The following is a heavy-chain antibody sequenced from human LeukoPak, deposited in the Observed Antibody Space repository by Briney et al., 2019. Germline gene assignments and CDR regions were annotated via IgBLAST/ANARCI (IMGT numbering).Heavy chain of an antibody. CDR3: AREVRTVTTVRGFDP. J-gene: IGHJ5*02. CDR1: GGTFSSYA. D-gene: IGHD4-17*01. CDR2: FIPIFGTA. Sequence: SVKVSCKASGGTFSSYAISWVRQAPGQGLEWMGGFIPIFGTANYAQKFQGRVTITADESTSTAYMELSSLRSEDTAVYYCAREVRTVTTVRGFDPWGQGTLVTVSS. V-gene: IGHV1-69*13.